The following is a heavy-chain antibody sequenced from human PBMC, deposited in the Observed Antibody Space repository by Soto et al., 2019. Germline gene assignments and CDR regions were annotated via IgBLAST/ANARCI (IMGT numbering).Heavy chain of an antibody. V-gene: IGHV3-74*01. CDR3: AMGPGRTTYPDYYYGMDV. J-gene: IGHJ6*02. Sequence: EVQLVESGGGLVQPGGSVRLSCAASGFTFSSDWMHWVRQAPGKGLVWVSRISHDGTITFYADSVKGRFTISRDNGKNTVYVQMNSLRDEDTAVYYCAMGPGRTTYPDYYYGMDVWGQGTTVTVPS. D-gene: IGHD4-17*01. CDR2: ISHDGTIT. CDR1: GFTFSSDW.